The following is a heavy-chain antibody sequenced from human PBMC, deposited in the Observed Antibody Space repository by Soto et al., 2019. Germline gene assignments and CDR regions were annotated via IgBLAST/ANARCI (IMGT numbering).Heavy chain of an antibody. J-gene: IGHJ5*02. Sequence: EVQLLESGGGLVQPGGSLRLSCAASGFTFSSYAMSWVRQAPGKGLEWVSAISGSGGSTYYADSVKGRFTISRDNSKNSLYLQMSSPRAEDTAVYYCAKSPGYCSGGSCYLWFDPWGQGTLVTVSS. CDR1: GFTFSSYA. CDR3: AKSPGYCSGGSCYLWFDP. V-gene: IGHV3-23*01. CDR2: ISGSGGST. D-gene: IGHD2-15*01.